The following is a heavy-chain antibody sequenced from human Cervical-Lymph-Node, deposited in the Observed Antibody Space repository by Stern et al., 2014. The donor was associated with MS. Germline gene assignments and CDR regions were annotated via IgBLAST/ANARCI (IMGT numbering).Heavy chain of an antibody. CDR3: ARGLLGSENAFDI. CDR2: ISAYNGNT. CDR1: GYTFTRYG. V-gene: IGHV1-18*01. D-gene: IGHD2-15*01. J-gene: IGHJ3*02. Sequence: VQLVESGAEVKKPGAPGKVSCKASGYTFTRYGISWVRQAPGQRLEGMGWISAYNGNTNYAQKLQGRVTMTTDTSTSTAYMELRSLRSDDTAVYYCARGLLGSENAFDIWGQGTMVTVSS.